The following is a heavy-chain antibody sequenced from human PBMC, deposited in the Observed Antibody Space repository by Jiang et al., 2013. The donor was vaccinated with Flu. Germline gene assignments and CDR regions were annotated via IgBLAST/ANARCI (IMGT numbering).Heavy chain of an antibody. D-gene: IGHD3-10*01. CDR3: ATFSDYYYGMDV. V-gene: IGHV1-24*01. Sequence: PEDGETIYAQKFQGRVTMTEDTSTDTAYMELSSLRSEDTAVYYCATFSDYYYGMDVWGQGTTVTVSS. J-gene: IGHJ6*02. CDR2: PEDGET.